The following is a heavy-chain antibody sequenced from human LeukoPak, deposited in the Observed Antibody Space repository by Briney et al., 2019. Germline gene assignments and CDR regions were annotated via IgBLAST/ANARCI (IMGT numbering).Heavy chain of an antibody. CDR2: INHSGST. V-gene: IGHV4-34*01. CDR3: ARRIPYYDFWSGYFEAFDI. D-gene: IGHD3-3*01. J-gene: IGHJ3*02. Sequence: SETLSLTCAVSGGSFSGYYWSWIRQPPGKGLEWIGEINHSGSTNYNPSLKSRVTISVDTSKNQFSLKLSSVTAADTAVYYCARRIPYYDFWSGYFEAFDIWGQGTMVTVSS. CDR1: GGSFSGYY.